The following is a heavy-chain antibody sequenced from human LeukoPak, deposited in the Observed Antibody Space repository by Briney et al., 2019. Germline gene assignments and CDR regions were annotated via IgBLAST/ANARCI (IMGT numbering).Heavy chain of an antibody. CDR3: ARMTHYYDSSGTDKAFDI. D-gene: IGHD3-22*01. CDR1: GLSVSSTGMR. J-gene: IGHJ3*02. CDR2: IDWDDDK. Sequence: SGPTLVKPTQTLTPTCTFSGLSVSSTGMRVSWIRQPPGKALEWLARIDWDDDKFYSTSLKTRLTISKDTSKNQVVLTMTNMDPVDTATYYCARMTHYYDSSGTDKAFDIWGQGTMVTVSS. V-gene: IGHV2-70*04.